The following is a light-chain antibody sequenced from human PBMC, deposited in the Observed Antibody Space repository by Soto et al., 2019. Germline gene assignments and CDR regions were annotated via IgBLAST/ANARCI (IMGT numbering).Light chain of an antibody. J-gene: IGKJ1*01. Sequence: DIQMTQSPSSLSASLGDRVTITCRASQGIGNYLAWYQLQPGKVPKLLIYAASTLQSGVPSRFSGSGSGTEFTLTISSRQPEDVATYFCQKYNRAPRTVGQGTKVEI. CDR2: AAS. CDR3: QKYNRAPRT. V-gene: IGKV1-27*01. CDR1: QGIGNY.